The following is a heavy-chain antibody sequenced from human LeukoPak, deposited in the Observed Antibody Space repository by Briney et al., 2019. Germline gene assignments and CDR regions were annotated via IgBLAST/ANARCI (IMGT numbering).Heavy chain of an antibody. D-gene: IGHD3-10*01. J-gene: IGHJ4*02. V-gene: IGHV4-59*01. CDR3: ARFAYGLPWYFDY. Sequence: PSETLSLTCTVSGGSLSSYYWSWIRQPPGKGLEWIGYIYYSGSTNYNPSLKSRVTISVDTSKNQFSLKLSSVTAADTAVYYCARFAYGLPWYFDYWGQGTLVTVSS. CDR2: IYYSGST. CDR1: GGSLSSYY.